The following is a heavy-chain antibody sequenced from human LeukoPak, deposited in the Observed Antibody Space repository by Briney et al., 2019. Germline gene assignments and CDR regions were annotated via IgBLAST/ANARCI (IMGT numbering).Heavy chain of an antibody. V-gene: IGHV4-39*02. Sequence: PSETLSLTCTVSGDSISSSSYYWGWIRQPPGKGLEWIGSLSYSGSTYYNPSLKSRVTISVDVSKNQFSLRLSSVTAADTAVYYCARGRIASRPGNWGQGTLVTVSS. D-gene: IGHD6-6*01. J-gene: IGHJ4*02. CDR1: GDSISSSSYY. CDR2: LSYSGST. CDR3: ARGRIASRPGN.